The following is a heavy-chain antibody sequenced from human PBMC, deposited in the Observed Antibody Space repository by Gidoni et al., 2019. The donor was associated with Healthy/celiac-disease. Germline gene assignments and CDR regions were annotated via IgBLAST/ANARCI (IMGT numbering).Heavy chain of an antibody. Sequence: EVQLLEPGGGLVQPGGSLRLSCAASGFTFSSYAMSWVRQAPGKGLEWVSAISGLGGSTYYADSVKGRFTISRDNSKNTLYLQMNSLRAEDTAVYYCAALRFLEWLFEPYYYYYYMDVWGKGTTVTVSS. CDR3: AALRFLEWLFEPYYYYYYMDV. V-gene: IGHV3-23*01. D-gene: IGHD3-3*01. J-gene: IGHJ6*03. CDR2: ISGLGGST. CDR1: GFTFSSYA.